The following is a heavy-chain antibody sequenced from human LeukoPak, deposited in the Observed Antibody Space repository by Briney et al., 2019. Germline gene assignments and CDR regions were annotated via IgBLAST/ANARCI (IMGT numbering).Heavy chain of an antibody. J-gene: IGHJ3*02. CDR2: ISSSSSYI. V-gene: IGHV3-21*01. D-gene: IGHD3-10*01. CDR1: GFTFNSYS. Sequence: GGSLRLSCAASGFTFNSYSMNWVRQAPGKGLEWVSSISSSSSYIYYADSVKGRFTISRDNAKNSLYLQMNSLRAKDTAVYYCARDGRIWFGEMNAFDIWGQGTMVTVSS. CDR3: ARDGRIWFGEMNAFDI.